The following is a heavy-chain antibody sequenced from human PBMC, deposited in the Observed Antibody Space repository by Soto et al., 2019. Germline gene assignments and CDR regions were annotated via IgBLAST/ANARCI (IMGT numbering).Heavy chain of an antibody. CDR2: ISYSGTT. Sequence: PSETLSLTCTVSGGSFNTDYWSWIRQPPGKGLEYIGFISYSGTTNYNPSLKSRLTMSVDTSRNQFSLKLVSVTAADTAVYYCASLSHWKFDPWGLGTLVTVSS. V-gene: IGHV4-59*08. CDR1: GGSFNTDY. J-gene: IGHJ5*02. D-gene: IGHD1-1*01. CDR3: ASLSHWKFDP.